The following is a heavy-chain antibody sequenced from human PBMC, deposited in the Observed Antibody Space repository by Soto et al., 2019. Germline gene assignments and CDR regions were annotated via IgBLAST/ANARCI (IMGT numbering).Heavy chain of an antibody. CDR1: GFTFSSYS. V-gene: IGHV3-48*02. CDR3: ARSRKAMVKHGMDV. CDR2: ISSSSSTI. J-gene: IGHJ6*02. Sequence: EVQLVESGGGLVQPGGSLRLSCAASGFTFSSYSMNWVRQAPGKGLEWVSYISSSSSTIYYADSVKGRFTISRDNAKNSLYLQMNSLRDEDTDVYYCARSRKAMVKHGMDVWGQGTTVTVSS. D-gene: IGHD5-18*01.